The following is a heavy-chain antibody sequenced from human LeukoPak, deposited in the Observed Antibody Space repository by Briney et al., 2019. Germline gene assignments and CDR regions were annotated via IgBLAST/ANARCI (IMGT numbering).Heavy chain of an antibody. CDR2: IYPGDTDN. Sequence: GESLKISCNGSAYSSTSYWIGWVRQLPRRGLEWMGIIYPGDTDNRYSPSFQSQVTISADKSISTAYLQWSSLKASDTAMYYCARRKGCSSTSCYGMDVWGQGTTVTVSS. J-gene: IGHJ6*02. V-gene: IGHV5-51*01. D-gene: IGHD2-2*01. CDR3: ARRKGCSSTSCYGMDV. CDR1: AYSSTSYW.